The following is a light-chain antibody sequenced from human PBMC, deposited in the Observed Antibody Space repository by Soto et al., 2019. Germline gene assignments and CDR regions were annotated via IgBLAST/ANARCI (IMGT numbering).Light chain of an antibody. J-gene: IGKJ5*01. CDR1: QSISSY. Sequence: DIQMTQSPSSLSASVGDRVTITCRASQSISSYLNWYQQKPGKAPKLLIYAASSLQSGVPSRFRGSGSGRDFTLTISILNPEDFAIYYCQQIYSPLFPLGKGTRLDIK. CDR2: AAS. V-gene: IGKV1-39*01. CDR3: QQIYSPLFP.